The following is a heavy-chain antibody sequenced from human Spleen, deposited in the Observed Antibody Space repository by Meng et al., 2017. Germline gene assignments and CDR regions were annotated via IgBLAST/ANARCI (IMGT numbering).Heavy chain of an antibody. D-gene: IGHD3-10*01. V-gene: IGHV1-69*13. J-gene: IGHJ1*01. Sequence: SVKASCKASGGPFSKYAINWVRQAPGQGLEWMGGIIPVLGSAHYAQKFQGRVTIIADESTTTVYMELSSLTSADTAVYYCARGGRYYGSGSYSSGNTDYLHHWGQGTLVTVSS. CDR2: IIPVLGSA. CDR3: ARGGRYYGSGSYSSGNTDYLHH. CDR1: GGPFSKYA.